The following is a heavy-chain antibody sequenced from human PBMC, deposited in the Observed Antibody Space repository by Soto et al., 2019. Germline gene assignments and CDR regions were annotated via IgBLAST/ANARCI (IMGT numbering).Heavy chain of an antibody. D-gene: IGHD6-13*01. CDR2: ISESGGST. Sequence: GGSLRLSCAASGVSFSDYAMSWVRQAPGKGLEWVSVISESGGSTHDADSVRGRFTVSRDNSKNSLSLRMNSLRDEDTAVYFCAKRSPYSSGWYSPIFDYWGQGALVTVSS. CDR1: GVSFSDYA. J-gene: IGHJ4*02. CDR3: AKRSPYSSGWYSPIFDY. V-gene: IGHV3-23*01.